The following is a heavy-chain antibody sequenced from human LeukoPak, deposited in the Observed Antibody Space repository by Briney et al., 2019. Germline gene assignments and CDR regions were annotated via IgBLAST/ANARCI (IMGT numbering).Heavy chain of an antibody. J-gene: IGHJ3*02. CDR2: IYYSGST. CDR3: ARVRVTMVRGVITPGAFDI. CDR1: GGSISSYY. D-gene: IGHD3-10*01. V-gene: IGHV4-59*01. Sequence: SETLSLTCTVSGGSISSYYWSWIRQPPGKGLEWIGYIYYSGSTNYNPSLKSRVTISVDTSKNQFSLKLSSVTAEDTAVYYCARVRVTMVRGVITPGAFDIWGQGTMVTVSS.